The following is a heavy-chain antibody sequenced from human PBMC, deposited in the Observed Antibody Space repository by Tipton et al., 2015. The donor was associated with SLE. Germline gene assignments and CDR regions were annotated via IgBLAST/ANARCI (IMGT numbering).Heavy chain of an antibody. J-gene: IGHJ3*02. Sequence: LRLSCAVYGGSFSGYYWSWIRQPPGKGLEWIGEINHSGSTNYNPSLKSRVTISVDTSKNQFSLKLSSVTAADTAVYYCARGVDYGDLSGAFDIWGQGTMVTVSS. CDR2: INHSGST. D-gene: IGHD4-17*01. V-gene: IGHV4-34*01. CDR1: GGSFSGYY. CDR3: ARGVDYGDLSGAFDI.